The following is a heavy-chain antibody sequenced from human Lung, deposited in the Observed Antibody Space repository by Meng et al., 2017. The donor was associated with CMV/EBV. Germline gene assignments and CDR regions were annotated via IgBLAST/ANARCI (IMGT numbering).Heavy chain of an antibody. CDR3: ARVMVNYDYVWGSYRYTHYFDY. CDR2: INHSGST. J-gene: IGHJ4*02. CDR1: GYY. D-gene: IGHD3-16*02. Sequence: GYYGSWSRQPPGKGLEWIGEINHSGSTNYNPSLKSRVTISVDTSKNQFSLKLSSVTAADTAVYYCARVMVNYDYVWGSYRYTHYFDYWGQGTLVTVSS. V-gene: IGHV4-34*01.